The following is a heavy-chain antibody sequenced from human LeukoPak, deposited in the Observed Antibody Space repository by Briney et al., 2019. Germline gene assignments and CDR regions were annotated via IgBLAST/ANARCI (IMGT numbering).Heavy chain of an antibody. V-gene: IGHV3-48*01. J-gene: IGHJ4*02. CDR1: GFTFSSYS. Sequence: GGSLRLSCAASGFTFSSYSMNWVRQAPGKGLEWVSYITSTRSTIFYADSVKGRFTISRDNAKNSLSLQMNSLRAEDTAVYYCARISGWPATFDYWGQGTPVTVSS. CDR2: ITSTRSTI. D-gene: IGHD6-19*01. CDR3: ARISGWPATFDY.